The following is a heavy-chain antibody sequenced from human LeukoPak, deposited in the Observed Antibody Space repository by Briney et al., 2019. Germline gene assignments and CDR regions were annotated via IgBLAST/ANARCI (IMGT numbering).Heavy chain of an antibody. V-gene: IGHV4-39*01. Sequence: SETLSLTCSVSGTSISSSSHYWGWIRQPPGKGLEWIGTTYYSGGTHYNSSLKSRITMSVDTSKNQVSLKLSSVTAADTAVYFCASVLQSGTYPSGSDYYFDSWGRGTLVTVTS. J-gene: IGHJ4*01. D-gene: IGHD1-26*01. CDR3: ASVLQSGTYPSGSDYYFDS. CDR1: GTSISSSSHY. CDR2: TYYSGGT.